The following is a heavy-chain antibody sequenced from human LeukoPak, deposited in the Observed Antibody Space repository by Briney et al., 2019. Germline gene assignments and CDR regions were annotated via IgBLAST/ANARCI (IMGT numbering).Heavy chain of an antibody. V-gene: IGHV3-66*02. CDR1: GFTVSRNY. D-gene: IGHD3-10*01. CDR2: IYSGGST. Sequence: GGSLTLSCAASGFTVSRNYMSWLRQAPGKGREGVSVIYSGGSTYYADSVKGRFNISRDNSKNTLYLQMNSLRAEDTAVYYCARERATYYYGSGSFFDYWGQGTLVTVSS. J-gene: IGHJ4*02. CDR3: ARERATYYYGSGSFFDY.